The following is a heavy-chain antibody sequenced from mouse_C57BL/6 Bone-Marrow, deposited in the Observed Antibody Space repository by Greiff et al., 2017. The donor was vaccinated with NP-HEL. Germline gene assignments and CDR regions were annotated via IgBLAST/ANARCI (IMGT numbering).Heavy chain of an antibody. J-gene: IGHJ4*01. Sequence: EVQGVESGGGLVQPGGSMKLSCAASGFTFSDSWMDWVRQSPEKGLEWVAEIRNKANNHATYYAESVKGRFTISRDDSKSSVYLQMNSLRAEDTGIYYCTRPHWLYAMDYWGQGTSVTVSS. V-gene: IGHV6-6*01. CDR3: TRPHWLYAMDY. CDR1: GFTFSDSW. CDR2: IRNKANNHAT. D-gene: IGHD4-1*01.